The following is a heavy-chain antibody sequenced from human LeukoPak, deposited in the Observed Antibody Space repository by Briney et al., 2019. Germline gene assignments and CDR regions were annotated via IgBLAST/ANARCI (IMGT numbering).Heavy chain of an antibody. Sequence: GGSLRLPCAASGFTSSSCAMSWVRQAPGKGLEWVSAISGSGGSTYYADSVKGRFTISRGNSKNTLYLQMNSLRAEDTATYYCAARPTSAAVAPSDYWGQGTLVTVSS. D-gene: IGHD6-19*01. CDR1: GFTSSSCA. CDR3: AARPTSAAVAPSDY. V-gene: IGHV3-23*01. J-gene: IGHJ4*02. CDR2: ISGSGGST.